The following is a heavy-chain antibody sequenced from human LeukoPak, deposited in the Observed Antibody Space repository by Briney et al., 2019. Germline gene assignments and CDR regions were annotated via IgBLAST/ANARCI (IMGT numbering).Heavy chain of an antibody. CDR1: GFPLSELS. Sequence: GASVTVSCKVSGFPLSELSMYWVRQAPGKGLEWIGGFDPADVGTFYAQKFQARVTITADTSTHTFYMLVNSLRSDDTAVYYCATDPMDASYSDVHDNWGQGTLVAVSS. CDR3: ATDPMDASYSDVHDN. J-gene: IGHJ4*02. D-gene: IGHD6-13*01. V-gene: IGHV1-24*01. CDR2: FDPADVGT.